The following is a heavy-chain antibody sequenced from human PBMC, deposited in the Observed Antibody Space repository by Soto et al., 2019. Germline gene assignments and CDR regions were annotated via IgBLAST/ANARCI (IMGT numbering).Heavy chain of an antibody. CDR2: INHSGST. V-gene: IGHV4-34*01. CDR3: ARSYTAMGYERQYYYYYGMDV. D-gene: IGHD5-18*01. J-gene: IGHJ6*02. Sequence: PSETLSLTCAVYGGSFSGYYWSWIRQPPGKGLEWIGEINHSGSTNYNPSLKSRVTISVDTSKNQFSLKLSSETAADTAVYYCARSYTAMGYERQYYYYYGMDVWGQGTTVTVSS. CDR1: GGSFSGYY.